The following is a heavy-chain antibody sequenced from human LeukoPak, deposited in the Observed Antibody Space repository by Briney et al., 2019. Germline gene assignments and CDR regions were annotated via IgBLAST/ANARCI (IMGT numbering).Heavy chain of an antibody. Sequence: PSETLSLTCTVSGGSISSSFWSWIRQPPGKGLEWIGYTYYGGSTNYNPSLKSRVTISVDPSKKQFSLKMTSVTAADTAVYYCARRLNSGDYRTDFFDYWGQGPWSPSPQ. CDR2: TYYGGST. D-gene: IGHD4-17*01. J-gene: IGHJ4*02. CDR3: ARRLNSGDYRTDFFDY. CDR1: GGSISSSF. V-gene: IGHV4-59*08.